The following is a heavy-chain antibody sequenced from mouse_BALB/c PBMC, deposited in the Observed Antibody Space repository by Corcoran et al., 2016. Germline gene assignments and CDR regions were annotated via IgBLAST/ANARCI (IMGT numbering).Heavy chain of an antibody. V-gene: IGHV1-34*02. CDR2: INPYTGAT. CDR1: GYSFTGYY. Sequence: QLQQSGPELVKPGASVKITCKASGYSFTGYYMHWVKQSHVKSLEWLGRINPYTGATSYNQNFKDKASLTVDKSSSTAYMELHSLTSEDSAVYYCARDHGTDYFDYCGQGTTLTVS. J-gene: IGHJ2*01. D-gene: IGHD4-1*01. CDR3: ARDHGTDYFDY.